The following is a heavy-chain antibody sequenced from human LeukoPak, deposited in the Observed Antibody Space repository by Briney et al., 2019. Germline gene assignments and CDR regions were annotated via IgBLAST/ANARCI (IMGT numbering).Heavy chain of an antibody. V-gene: IGHV1-69*13. CDR1: GYTFTSYY. CDR2: IIPIFGTA. Sequence: ASVKVSCKASGYTFTSYYMHWVRQAPGQGLEWMGGIIPIFGTANYAQNFQGRVTITADESTSTAYVELSSLRSEDTAVYYCATWEWELLRNWFDPWGQGTLVTVSS. CDR3: ATWEWELLRNWFDP. D-gene: IGHD1-26*01. J-gene: IGHJ5*02.